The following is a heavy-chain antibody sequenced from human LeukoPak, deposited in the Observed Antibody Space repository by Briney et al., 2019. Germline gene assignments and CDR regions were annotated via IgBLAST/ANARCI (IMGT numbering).Heavy chain of an antibody. J-gene: IGHJ4*02. CDR2: INTSGST. CDR1: GGSISNYY. Sequence: PSETLSLTCTVSGGSISNYYWSWIRQPAGKGPEWIGRINTSGSTNYNPSLESRVFMSVDTSKSQFSLKLNSVTAADTAVYFCARSRGTALITRFDYWGQGTLVTVSS. D-gene: IGHD5-18*01. CDR3: ARSRGTALITRFDY. V-gene: IGHV4-4*07.